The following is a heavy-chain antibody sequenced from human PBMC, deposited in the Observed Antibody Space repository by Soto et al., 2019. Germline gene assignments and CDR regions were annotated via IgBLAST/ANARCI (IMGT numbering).Heavy chain of an antibody. CDR3: ARQIRQCSGSPSRTNYCDP. D-gene: IGHD3-10*02. Sequence: ASVKVSCKASGYTFTGYYIHWVRQAPGQGLEWMGWINPSTGATNYAQKFQGWVTLTRDTSINTAYLELRRLTSDNTAVYVCARQIRQCSGSPSRTNYCDPWGQGTLVTVSS. J-gene: IGHJ5*02. CDR2: INPSTGAT. V-gene: IGHV1-2*04. CDR1: GYTFTGYY.